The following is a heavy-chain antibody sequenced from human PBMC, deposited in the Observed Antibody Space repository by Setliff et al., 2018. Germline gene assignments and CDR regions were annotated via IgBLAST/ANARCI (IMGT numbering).Heavy chain of an antibody. D-gene: IGHD6-13*01. J-gene: IGHJ4*02. CDR3: ARGRIAAALYYFDY. CDR1: GGSFSGFY. Sequence: SETLSLTCAVYGGSFSGFYWSWIRQPPGKGLEWIGEINHSGSTNYNPSLKSRVTISVDTSKNQFSLKLSSVTAADTAVYYCARGRIAAALYYFDYWGQGTLVTVSS. CDR2: INHSGST. V-gene: IGHV4-34*01.